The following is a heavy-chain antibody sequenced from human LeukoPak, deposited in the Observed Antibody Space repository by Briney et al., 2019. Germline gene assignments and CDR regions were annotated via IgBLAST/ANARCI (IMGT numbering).Heavy chain of an antibody. CDR1: GFAFNTAW. V-gene: IGHV3-15*01. Sequence: GGSLRLSCAASGFAFNTAWMSWVRQAPGKGLEWVARIKDKSNGGTTDYAAPVKGRFTISRDDSENILYLQMNSLTTEDTALYYCVTDDFGNIDGSSSYDFFDVWGQGTMVIVSS. D-gene: IGHD3/OR15-3a*01. CDR2: IKDKSNGGTT. CDR3: VTDDFGNIDGSSSYDFFDV. J-gene: IGHJ3*01.